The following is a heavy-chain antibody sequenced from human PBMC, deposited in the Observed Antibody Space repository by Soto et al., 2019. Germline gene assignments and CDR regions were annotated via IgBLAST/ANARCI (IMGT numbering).Heavy chain of an antibody. D-gene: IGHD3-10*01. CDR2: INTNNGGT. V-gene: IGHV1-2*02. J-gene: IGHJ4*02. CDR1: GYIFTAYY. Sequence: QEHLVQSGAEVRKPGASVKVSCKASGYIFTAYYMHWVRQAPGQGLEWMGRINTNNGGTDYAQKFXXRXIXXRDTAINTAYMELNSLKSDDTAMYYCTRVGGPFDDWGQGTLLTVSS. CDR3: TRVGGPFDD.